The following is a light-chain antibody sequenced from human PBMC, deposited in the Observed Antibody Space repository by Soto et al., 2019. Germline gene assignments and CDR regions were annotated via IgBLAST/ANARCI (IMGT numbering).Light chain of an antibody. CDR1: SSDIGTYNL. Sequence: LAHPASVSGSPGQSITISCTGTSSDIGTYNLVSWYQHYPGKAPKLMIYEGIKRPSGVSNRFSGSKSGNTAFLTISGLQAEDEADYYCCSYAGSGTDNYVFGSRTKVTGL. J-gene: IGLJ1*01. V-gene: IGLV2-23*01. CDR2: EGI. CDR3: CSYAGSGTDNYV.